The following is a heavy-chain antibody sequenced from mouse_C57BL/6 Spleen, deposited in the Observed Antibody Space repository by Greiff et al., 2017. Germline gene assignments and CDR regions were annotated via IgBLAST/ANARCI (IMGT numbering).Heavy chain of an antibody. J-gene: IGHJ3*01. Sequence: QVQLQQPGAELVKPGASVKMSCKASGYTFTSYWITWVKQRPGQGLEWIGDIYPGSGSTNYNEKFKSKATLTVDTSSSTAYMQLSSLTSEDSAVYYCASHDGDYEAWFAYWGQGALVTVSA. CDR2: IYPGSGST. CDR1: GYTFTSYW. CDR3: ASHDGDYEAWFAY. D-gene: IGHD2-13*01. V-gene: IGHV1-55*01.